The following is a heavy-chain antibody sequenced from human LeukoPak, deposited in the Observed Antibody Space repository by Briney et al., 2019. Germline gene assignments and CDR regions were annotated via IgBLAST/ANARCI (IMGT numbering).Heavy chain of an antibody. CDR2: ISSSSSYI. D-gene: IGHD6-6*01. Sequence: GGSLRLSCAASGFTFSSYSMNWVRQAPGKGLGWVSSISSSSSYIYYADSVKGRFTISRDNAKNSLYLQMNSLRAEDTAVYYCARWDSSSSRGFDYWGQGTLVTVSS. CDR1: GFTFSSYS. V-gene: IGHV3-21*01. J-gene: IGHJ4*02. CDR3: ARWDSSSSRGFDY.